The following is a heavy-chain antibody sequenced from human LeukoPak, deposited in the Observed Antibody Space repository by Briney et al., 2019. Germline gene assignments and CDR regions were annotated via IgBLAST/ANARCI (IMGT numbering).Heavy chain of an antibody. Sequence: SGTLSLTCTVSGGSISSYYWSWIRQAPGKGLEWMGKINQSGSTNYNPSLKSRVTISVDTSKNQFSLKLSSVTAADTAVYYCARAYFDWLLRTGANWFDPWGQGTLVTVSS. CDR2: INQSGST. CDR1: GGSISSYY. J-gene: IGHJ5*02. CDR3: ARAYFDWLLRTGANWFDP. D-gene: IGHD3-9*01. V-gene: IGHV4-34*01.